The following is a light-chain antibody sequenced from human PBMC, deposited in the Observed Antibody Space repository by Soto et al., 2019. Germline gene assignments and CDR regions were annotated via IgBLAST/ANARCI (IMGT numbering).Light chain of an antibody. CDR3: QQYNNGPPLT. CDR1: LSISTN. J-gene: IGKJ4*01. V-gene: IGKV3-15*01. CDR2: SAS. Sequence: EIMMTQSPATLSVSPGERATLSCRASLSISTNLAWYQQQPGQAPRLLIYSASTRATGVPARFSGSGSGTEFTLTISSLQSEDFALYYCQQYNNGPPLTFGGGTKVEIK.